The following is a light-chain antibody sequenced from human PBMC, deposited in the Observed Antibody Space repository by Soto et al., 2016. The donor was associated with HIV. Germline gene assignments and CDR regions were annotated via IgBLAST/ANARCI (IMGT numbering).Light chain of an antibody. Sequence: DIQMTQFPSTLSASIGDRVTITCRASQSVSVWLAWYRQKPGKAPNLLIFKTSTLEVGVPSRFSGSGSGTDFTLTLSSVQPDDVGTYYCQQYNTVPWTFGQGIKLEMK. CDR3: QQYNTVPWT. J-gene: IGKJ1*01. CDR1: QSVSVW. V-gene: IGKV1-5*03. CDR2: KTS.